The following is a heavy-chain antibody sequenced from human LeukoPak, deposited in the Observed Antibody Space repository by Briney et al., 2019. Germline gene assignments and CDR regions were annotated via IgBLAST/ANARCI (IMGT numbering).Heavy chain of an antibody. J-gene: IGHJ5*02. Sequence: ASVKVSCKASGYTFTSYDINWVRQATGQGLEWMGRINPNSGGTNYAQKFQGRVTMTRDTSISTAYMELSRLRSDDTAVYYCARGYYDILTGYTYNWFDPWGQGTLVTVSS. CDR3: ARGYYDILTGYTYNWFDP. V-gene: IGHV1-2*06. D-gene: IGHD3-9*01. CDR1: GYTFTSYD. CDR2: INPNSGGT.